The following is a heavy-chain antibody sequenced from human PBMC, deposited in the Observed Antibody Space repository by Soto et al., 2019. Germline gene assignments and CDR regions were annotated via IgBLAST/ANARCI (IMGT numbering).Heavy chain of an antibody. CDR3: ARASYYYHSSGYSYHFDY. J-gene: IGHJ4*02. V-gene: IGHV4-38-2*01. Sequence: QVQLQESGPGLVKPSETLSLTCAVSGYSISSGYYWGWIRQPPGKGLEWIGSIYHSGSTYHNPSLKRRVAMSADTSKNQFSLKLSSVTAADTALYYCARASYYYHSSGYSYHFDYWGQGTLVTVSS. CDR2: IYHSGST. D-gene: IGHD3-22*01. CDR1: GYSISSGYY.